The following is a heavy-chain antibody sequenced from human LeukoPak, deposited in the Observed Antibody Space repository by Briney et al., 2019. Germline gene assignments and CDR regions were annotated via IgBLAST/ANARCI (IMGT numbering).Heavy chain of an antibody. CDR2: INDDGSDT. CDR1: GFTFKLYW. CDR3: ARDAETYDWSGGYFDY. J-gene: IGHJ4*02. V-gene: IGHV3-74*01. Sequence: GGSLRLSCAASGFTFKLYWMHWVRQVPGKRPVWVSRINDDGSDTVYADSVRGRFTISRDNAKNSLYLQMNSLRAEDTAVYYCARDAETYDWSGGYFDYWGRGTLVTVSS. D-gene: IGHD3-3*01.